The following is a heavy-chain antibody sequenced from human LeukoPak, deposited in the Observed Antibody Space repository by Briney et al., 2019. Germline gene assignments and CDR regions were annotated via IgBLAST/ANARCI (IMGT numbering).Heavy chain of an antibody. CDR1: GFTFGDYA. CDR3: TRDDFWSGYYPPRDY. D-gene: IGHD3-3*01. Sequence: PGGSLRLSCTASGFTFGDYAMSWFRHAPGKGLEWVGFIRSKAYGGTTEYAASVKGRFTISRDDSKSIAYLQMNSLKTEDTAVYYCTRDDFWSGYYPPRDYWGQGTPVTVSS. V-gene: IGHV3-49*03. CDR2: IRSKAYGGTT. J-gene: IGHJ4*02.